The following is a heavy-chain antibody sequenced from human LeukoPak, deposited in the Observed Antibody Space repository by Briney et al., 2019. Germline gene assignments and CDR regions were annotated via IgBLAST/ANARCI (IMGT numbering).Heavy chain of an antibody. CDR1: GFTFDDYA. J-gene: IGHJ4*02. V-gene: IGHV3-9*01. Sequence: GGSLRLSCAASGFTFDDYAMHWVRRAPGKGLEWVSGISWNSGSIGYADSVKGRFTISRDNAKNSLYLQMNSLRAEDTALYYCAKEGEAGLLGMGYFDYWGQGTLVTVSS. CDR2: ISWNSGSI. D-gene: IGHD7-27*01. CDR3: AKEGEAGLLGMGYFDY.